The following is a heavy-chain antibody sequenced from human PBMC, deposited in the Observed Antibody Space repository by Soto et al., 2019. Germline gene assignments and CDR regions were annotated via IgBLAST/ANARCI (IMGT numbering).Heavy chain of an antibody. D-gene: IGHD5-18*01. CDR1: GFTFSSYW. CDR2: IKQDGSEK. V-gene: IGHV3-7*01. Sequence: EVQLVESGGGLVQPGGSLRLSCAASGFTFSSYWMSWVRQAPGKGLEWVANIKQDGSEKYYVDSVKGRFTISRDNAKNSLYLQMNSLSAEDTAVYYCARDQDPATAMVTSWHWGQGTLVTVSS. CDR3: ARDQDPATAMVTSWH. J-gene: IGHJ4*02.